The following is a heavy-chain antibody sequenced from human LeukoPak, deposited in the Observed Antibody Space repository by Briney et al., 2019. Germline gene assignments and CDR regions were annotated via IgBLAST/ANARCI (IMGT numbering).Heavy chain of an antibody. CDR3: ARAYGDHVSRYYYYMDV. V-gene: IGHV1-24*01. D-gene: IGHD3-10*01. CDR1: GYTLTELS. Sequence: ASVKVSCKVSGYTLTELSMHWVRQAPGKGLEWMGNFDPEDGETIYAQKFQGRLTMTEDTSTDTAYMELSSLRSEDTAVYYCARAYGDHVSRYYYYMDVWGKGTTVTVSS. J-gene: IGHJ6*03. CDR2: FDPEDGET.